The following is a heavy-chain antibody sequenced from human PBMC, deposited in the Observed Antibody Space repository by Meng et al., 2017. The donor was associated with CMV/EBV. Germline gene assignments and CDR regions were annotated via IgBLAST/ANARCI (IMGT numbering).Heavy chain of an antibody. CDR1: GGSFSGYY. CDR2: INHSGST. V-gene: IGHV4-34*01. D-gene: IGHD6-19*01. CDR3: TRAASGWFPFDS. J-gene: IGHJ4*02. Sequence: ESLKISCAVYGGSFSGYYWSWIRQPPGKGLEWIGEINHSGSTNYNPSLKSRVTISVDTSKNQFSLKLTSVTAADTAVYYCTRAASGWFPFDSWGQGILVTVSS.